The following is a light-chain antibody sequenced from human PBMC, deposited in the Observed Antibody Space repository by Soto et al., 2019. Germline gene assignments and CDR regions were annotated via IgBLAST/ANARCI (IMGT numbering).Light chain of an antibody. V-gene: IGKV3-15*01. Sequence: EIVLTQSPATLSLSPGDRAALSCRASKSVCKYLAWYQQKPGQAPRLLIHSASTRATGIPARFSGSGSGTEFTLTISSLQSEDSAVYSCQQYNNWPPITFGQGTRLEIK. CDR2: SAS. CDR3: QQYNNWPPIT. CDR1: KSVCKY. J-gene: IGKJ5*01.